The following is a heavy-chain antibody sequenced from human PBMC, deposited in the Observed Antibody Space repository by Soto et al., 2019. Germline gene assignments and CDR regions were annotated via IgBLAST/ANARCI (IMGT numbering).Heavy chain of an antibody. Sequence: EVQLLESGGGLVEPGGSLRLSCAASGFHFSIYAMGWVRQAPGKGLEWVSVISGNGGSTYYPDSVKGRFSLSRDISKNTLFLEMNSLRAEDSAIYYCARLGGYSGYDPFDYWGQGTLVTVSS. J-gene: IGHJ4*02. D-gene: IGHD5-12*01. V-gene: IGHV3-23*01. CDR1: GFHFSIYA. CDR2: ISGNGGST. CDR3: ARLGGYSGYDPFDY.